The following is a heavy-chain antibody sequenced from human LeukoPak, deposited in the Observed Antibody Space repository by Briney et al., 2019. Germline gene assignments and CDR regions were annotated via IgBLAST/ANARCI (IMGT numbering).Heavy chain of an antibody. V-gene: IGHV4-39*01. D-gene: IGHD5-12*01. CDR2: IYYSGST. J-gene: IGHJ4*02. Sequence: PSETLSLTCTVSGGSISSSSYYWGWIRQPPGKVLEWIGSIYYSGSTYYNPSLKSRVTISVDTSKNQFSLKLSSVTAADTAVYYCARRRGYSGYGYYFDYWGQGTLVTVSS. CDR1: GGSISSSSYY. CDR3: ARRRGYSGYGYYFDY.